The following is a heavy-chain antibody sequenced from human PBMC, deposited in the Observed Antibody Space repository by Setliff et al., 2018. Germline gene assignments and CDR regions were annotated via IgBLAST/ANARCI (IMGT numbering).Heavy chain of an antibody. CDR3: ARRVGSVGIQLPDY. D-gene: IGHD5-18*01. J-gene: IGHJ4*02. Sequence: ASVKVSCKASGYTFTSYDINWVRQATGQGLEWMGWMNPNSGNTGYAQKFQGRVTMTRNTSISTACMELSSLRSEDTAVYYCARRVGSVGIQLPDYWGQGTLVTVSS. V-gene: IGHV1-8*02. CDR2: MNPNSGNT. CDR1: GYTFTSYD.